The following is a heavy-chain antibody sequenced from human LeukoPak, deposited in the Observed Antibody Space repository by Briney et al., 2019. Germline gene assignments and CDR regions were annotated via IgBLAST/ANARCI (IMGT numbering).Heavy chain of an antibody. V-gene: IGHV3-48*02. D-gene: IGHD3-16*01. CDR1: GFTFSMYA. CDR3: ARFGATAIDY. J-gene: IGHJ4*02. Sequence: GGSLRLSCAASGFTFSMYAVSWVRQAPGKGLERISHISSGSGTTIYYADSVKGRFTISRDNAKNSVYLQMNSLRDEDTAVYYCARFGATAIDYWGQGTLVTVSS. CDR2: ISSGSGTTI.